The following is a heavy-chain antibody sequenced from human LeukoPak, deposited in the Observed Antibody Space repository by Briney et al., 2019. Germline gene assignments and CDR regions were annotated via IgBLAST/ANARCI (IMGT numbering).Heavy chain of an antibody. CDR2: ISRSSSYI. D-gene: IGHD2-21*01. Sequence: GGSLKVSCASSRFPFDSYGMKRVRQAPGKGLERVSSISRSSSYIYYPDSVKGRITSSRDKAKKSLYLQMNSLKAADTAVYYCARPRVMGSRGPYLDYWGQGTLVTVSS. CDR3: ARPRVMGSRGPYLDY. V-gene: IGHV3-21*01. CDR1: RFPFDSYG. J-gene: IGHJ4*02.